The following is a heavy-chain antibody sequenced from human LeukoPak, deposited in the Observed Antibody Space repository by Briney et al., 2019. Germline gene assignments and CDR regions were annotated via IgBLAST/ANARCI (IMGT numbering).Heavy chain of an antibody. V-gene: IGHV4-59*12. J-gene: IGHJ3*02. CDR3: ARGLSVDAFDI. Sequence: PSETLSLTCTVSGGSISRYYWSWIRQPPGKGLEWIGYIYYSGSTNYNPSLKSRVTMSVDTSKNQFSLKLSSVTAADTAVYYCARGLSVDAFDIWGQGTMVTVSS. CDR1: GGSISRYY. CDR2: IYYSGST. D-gene: IGHD6-19*01.